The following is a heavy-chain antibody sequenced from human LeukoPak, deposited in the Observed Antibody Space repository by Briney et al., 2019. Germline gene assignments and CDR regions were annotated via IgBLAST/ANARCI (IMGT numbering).Heavy chain of an antibody. V-gene: IGHV3-23*01. J-gene: IGHJ4*02. CDR1: GLPFSDSP. CDR2: LSNDDDDP. Sequence: GGSLRLSCVVSGLPFSDSPFTWIRQAPGKGLEWVSTLSNDDDDPYYAGSVLGRFTISRDNSRNTLYLQMEKLRPGDTAVYYCTKFDFWGRGTLVTVSS. CDR3: TKFDF.